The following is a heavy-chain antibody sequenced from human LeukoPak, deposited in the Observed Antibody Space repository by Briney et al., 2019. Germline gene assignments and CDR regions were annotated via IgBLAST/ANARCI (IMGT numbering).Heavy chain of an antibody. Sequence: ASVKVSCKVSGYTLTELSMHWVRQAPGKGLEWMGGFDPEDGETIYAQKFQGRVTMTEDTSTDTAYMEPSSLRSEDTAVYYCATVRPDYYDSSALFDYWGQGTLVTVSS. D-gene: IGHD3-22*01. V-gene: IGHV1-24*01. J-gene: IGHJ4*02. CDR3: ATVRPDYYDSSALFDY. CDR2: FDPEDGET. CDR1: GYTLTELS.